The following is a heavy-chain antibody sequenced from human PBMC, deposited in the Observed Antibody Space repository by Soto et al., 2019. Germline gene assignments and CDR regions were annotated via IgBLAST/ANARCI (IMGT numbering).Heavy chain of an antibody. CDR3: AREIRGYSYGYVDY. CDR2: IYYSGST. Sequence: SETLSLTFTVSGGSISSYYWSWIRQPPGKGLEWIGHIYYSGSTNYNPSLKSRVTISVDTSKNQFSLKLSSVTAADTAVYYGAREIRGYSYGYVDYWGHGTMVTVSS. J-gene: IGHJ4*01. CDR1: GGSISSYY. V-gene: IGHV4-59*01. D-gene: IGHD5-18*01.